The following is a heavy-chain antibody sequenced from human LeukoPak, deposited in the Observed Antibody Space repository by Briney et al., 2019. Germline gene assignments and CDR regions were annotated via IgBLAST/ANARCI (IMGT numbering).Heavy chain of an antibody. Sequence: GASVKVSCKASGYTFTSYGISWVRQAPGQGLEWMGWIIAYNGNTNHAQKFQGRVTMTTDTSTSTAYMELRSLRSDDTAVYYCARAIAAAATGDYWGQGTLVTVSS. CDR3: ARAIAAAATGDY. V-gene: IGHV1-18*01. J-gene: IGHJ4*02. CDR2: IIAYNGNT. CDR1: GYTFTSYG. D-gene: IGHD6-13*01.